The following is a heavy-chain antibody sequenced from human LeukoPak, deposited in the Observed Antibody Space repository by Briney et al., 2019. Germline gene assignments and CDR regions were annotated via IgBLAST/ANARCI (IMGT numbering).Heavy chain of an antibody. CDR3: ARAVWFGELSHAFDI. Sequence: GASVKVSCKASGYTFTSYGIRWVRQAPGQGLEWMGWINPNSGGTNYAQKFQGRVTMTRDTSISTAYMELSRLRSDDTAVYYCARAVWFGELSHAFDIWGQGTMVTVSS. CDR2: INPNSGGT. J-gene: IGHJ3*02. CDR1: GYTFTSYG. V-gene: IGHV1-2*02. D-gene: IGHD3-10*01.